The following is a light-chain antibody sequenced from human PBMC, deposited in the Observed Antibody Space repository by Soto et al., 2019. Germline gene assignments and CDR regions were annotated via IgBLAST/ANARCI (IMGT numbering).Light chain of an antibody. CDR3: QQRSNWPLIT. Sequence: ILMTQSPASVSACGWDRVTITCRASQDISSWLAWYQQKPGKAPNLLIYGASILQSGVPSRFSGSGSGTEFTLTISSLEPEDFAVYYCQQRSNWPLITFGQGTRLEIK. CDR2: GAS. J-gene: IGKJ5*01. V-gene: IGKV1-12*01. CDR1: QDISSW.